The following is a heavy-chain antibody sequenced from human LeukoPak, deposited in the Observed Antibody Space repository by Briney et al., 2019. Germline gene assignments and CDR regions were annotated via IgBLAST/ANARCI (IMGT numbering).Heavy chain of an antibody. V-gene: IGHV1-18*01. J-gene: IGHJ4*02. CDR1: GYTFTSYG. D-gene: IGHD1-20*01. Sequence: VASVKVSCKASGYTFTSYGISWVRQAPGQGLEWMGWISAYNGNTNYAQKLQGRVTMTTDTTTSTAYMELRSLRSDDTAVYYCARIRVIGYNWNTLDYWGQGTLVTVSS. CDR3: ARIRVIGYNWNTLDY. CDR2: ISAYNGNT.